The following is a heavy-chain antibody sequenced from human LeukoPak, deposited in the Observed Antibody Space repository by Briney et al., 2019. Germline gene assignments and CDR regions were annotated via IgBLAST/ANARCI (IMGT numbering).Heavy chain of an antibody. CDR2: INPNSGGT. V-gene: IGHV1-2*06. CDR3: ARVSSGSHFDY. J-gene: IGHJ4*02. D-gene: IGHD1-26*01. Sequence: PGASVKVSCKASGYTFTSDYMHWVRQAPGQGLEWMGRINPNSGGTNYAQKFQGRVTMTRDTSISTAYMELSRLRSDDTAVYYCARVSSGSHFDYWGQGTLVTVFS. CDR1: GYTFTSDY.